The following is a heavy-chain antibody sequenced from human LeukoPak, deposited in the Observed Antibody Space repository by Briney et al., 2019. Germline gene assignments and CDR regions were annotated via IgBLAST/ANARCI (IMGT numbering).Heavy chain of an antibody. J-gene: IGHJ4*02. Sequence: SETLSLTCTVSGGSISSGNYYWSWIRQPAGKGLQWIGRVYTSGSTNYSPSLKSRVTISVDTSKNQFTLKLSSVTAADTAVYYCARGNYGSGSYSSALGDWGQGTLVTVSS. CDR1: GGSISSGNYY. CDR3: ARGNYGSGSYSSALGD. V-gene: IGHV4-61*02. D-gene: IGHD3-10*01. CDR2: VYTSGST.